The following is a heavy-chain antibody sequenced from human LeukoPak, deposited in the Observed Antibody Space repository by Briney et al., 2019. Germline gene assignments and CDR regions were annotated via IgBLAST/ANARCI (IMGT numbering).Heavy chain of an antibody. CDR1: GFTFSDNY. Sequence: GGSLRLSCAASGFTFSDNYMSWIRQAPGKGLEGVSYISSSGSIDYADSVKGRFTISRDNAKNSLFLKTDTLRGDDTGIYYCARDPNVLGITPYYFDFWGQGTLVTVSS. CDR3: ARDPNVLGITPYYFDF. D-gene: IGHD3-10*02. V-gene: IGHV3-11*04. J-gene: IGHJ4*02. CDR2: ISSSGSI.